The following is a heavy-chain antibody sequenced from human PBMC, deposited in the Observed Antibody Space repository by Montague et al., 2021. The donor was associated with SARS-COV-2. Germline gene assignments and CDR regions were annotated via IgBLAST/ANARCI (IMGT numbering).Heavy chain of an antibody. CDR2: IYYDGSA. J-gene: IGHJ5*01. CDR3: ARARGSHYMSWFDS. D-gene: IGHD3-10*01. Sequence: SETLSLTCNFSTGSISTYYWSWIRQTPGKGLEWLGYIYYDGSATYNPSLSSRVTMSVDTSKTQFSLRLTSVTAADTAVYYCARARGSHYMSWFDSWGQGTLVIVSS. CDR1: TGSISTYY. V-gene: IGHV4-59*12.